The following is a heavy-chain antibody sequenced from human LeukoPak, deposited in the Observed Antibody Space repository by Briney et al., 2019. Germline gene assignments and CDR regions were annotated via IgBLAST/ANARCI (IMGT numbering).Heavy chain of an antibody. CDR2: IYKTGST. V-gene: IGHV4-31*03. CDR1: GGSITSGGYY. J-gene: IGHJ4*02. Sequence: SETLSLTCTVSGGSITSGGYYWSWIRQRPGKGLEWIGYIYKTGSTYYNPSLKSRVTMSVDTPRNQFSLKLNSVTAADTAVYYCARDVLRWGQGTLVTVSS. CDR3: ARDVLR.